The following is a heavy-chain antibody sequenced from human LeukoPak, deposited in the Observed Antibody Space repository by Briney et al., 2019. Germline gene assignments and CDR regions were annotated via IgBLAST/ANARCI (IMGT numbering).Heavy chain of an antibody. D-gene: IGHD6-6*01. CDR1: GFTVRDDY. Sequence: QPGGSLRLSCAASGFTVRDDYLSWVRQAPGKGLEWVSVIYSDGSTYYADSVKGRFTISRDNSKNTVSLQMNNLRAEDTAVYYCATQPVRNGFDHWGQGTLVTVSS. J-gene: IGHJ4*02. CDR3: ATQPVRNGFDH. CDR2: IYSDGST. V-gene: IGHV3-53*01.